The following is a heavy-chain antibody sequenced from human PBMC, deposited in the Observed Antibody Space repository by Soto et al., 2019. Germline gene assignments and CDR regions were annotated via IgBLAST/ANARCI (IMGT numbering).Heavy chain of an antibody. CDR3: TTDLGYCSGGSCPWTSYYYYGMDV. Sequence: GSLRLSCAASGFTFSNAWMNWVRQAPGKGLEWVGRIKSKTDGGTTDYAAPVKGRFTISRDDSKNTLYLQMNSLKTEDTAVYYCTTDLGYCSGGSCPWTSYYYYGMDVWGQGTTVTVSS. V-gene: IGHV3-15*07. D-gene: IGHD2-15*01. CDR2: IKSKTDGGTT. J-gene: IGHJ6*02. CDR1: GFTFSNAW.